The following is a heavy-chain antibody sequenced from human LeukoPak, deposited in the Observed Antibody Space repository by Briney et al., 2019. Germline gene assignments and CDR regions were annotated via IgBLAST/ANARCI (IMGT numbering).Heavy chain of an antibody. CDR1: GFTFSSYG. D-gene: IGHD6-13*01. V-gene: IGHV3-30*18. CDR3: AKDRRGIAAAGHFDY. Sequence: GGSLRLSCAASGFTFSSYGMHWVRQDPGKGLEWVAVISYDGSNKYYADSVKGRFTISRDNSKNTLYLQMNSLRAEDTAVYYCAKDRRGIAAAGHFDYWGQGTLVTVSS. J-gene: IGHJ4*02. CDR2: ISYDGSNK.